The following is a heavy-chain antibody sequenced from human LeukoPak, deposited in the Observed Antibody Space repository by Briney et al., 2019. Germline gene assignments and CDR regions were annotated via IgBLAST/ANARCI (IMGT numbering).Heavy chain of an antibody. V-gene: IGHV3-23*01. J-gene: IGHJ4*02. CDR2: ISGSGGST. D-gene: IGHD6-19*01. CDR1: GFTFSSYA. CDR3: AKDDSGYSSGWYYFDY. Sequence: GGSLRLSCAASGFTFSSYAMSWVRQAPGKGLEWVSAISGSGGSTYYADSVKGRFTISRDNSKNTLYLQMNSLRAEDTAVYYCAKDDSGYSSGWYYFDYWGQGTLVTASS.